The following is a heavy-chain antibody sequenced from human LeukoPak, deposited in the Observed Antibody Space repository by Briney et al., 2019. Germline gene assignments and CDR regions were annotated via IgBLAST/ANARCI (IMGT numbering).Heavy chain of an antibody. Sequence: PSQTLSLTCTVSGGSISSGDYYWSWIRQPPGKGLEWIGYVYYSGSTYYNPSPKSRVTISVDTSKNQFSLKLSSVTAADTAVYYCARAWGSITGTSRYDYWGQGTLVTVSS. CDR1: GGSISSGDYY. CDR2: VYYSGST. V-gene: IGHV4-30-4*08. CDR3: ARAWGSITGTSRYDY. J-gene: IGHJ4*02. D-gene: IGHD1-20*01.